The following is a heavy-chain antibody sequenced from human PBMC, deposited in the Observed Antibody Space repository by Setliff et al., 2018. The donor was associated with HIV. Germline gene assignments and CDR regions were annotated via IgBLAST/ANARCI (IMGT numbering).Heavy chain of an antibody. D-gene: IGHD1-20*01. V-gene: IGHV4-39*01. CDR1: DDSIRSTTYY. J-gene: IGHJ4*02. CDR3: ARHTGDITGTNHLFDY. CDR2: IYYSGSF. Sequence: SETLSLTCTVSDDSIRSTTYYWGWIRQPPGKGLEWIWTIYYSGSFYSSPSLKSRVTISVDTSQNQLSLKLHSVTAADTAVYYCARHTGDITGTNHLFDYWGQGTLVTVSS.